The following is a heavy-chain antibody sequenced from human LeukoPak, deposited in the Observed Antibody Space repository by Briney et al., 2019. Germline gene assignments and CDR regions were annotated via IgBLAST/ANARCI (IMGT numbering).Heavy chain of an antibody. D-gene: IGHD4-17*01. V-gene: IGHV3-23*01. Sequence: PGGSLRLSCAASGFTFSSYAMSWVRQAPGKGLEWVSAISGSGGSTYYADSVKGRFTISRDNSKNTLYLQMNSLRAEDTAVYYCAKAIYAYGDPRGRYFDYWGQGTLVTVSS. CDR1: GFTFSSYA. CDR3: AKAIYAYGDPRGRYFDY. J-gene: IGHJ4*02. CDR2: ISGSGGST.